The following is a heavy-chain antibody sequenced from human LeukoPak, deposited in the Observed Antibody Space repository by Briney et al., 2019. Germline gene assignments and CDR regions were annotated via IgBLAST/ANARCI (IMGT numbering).Heavy chain of an antibody. CDR1: GFSLSTSGVG. V-gene: IGHV2-5*01. D-gene: IGHD2-2*01. CDR2: IYWNDDK. CDR3: AHTGGYCSSTSCSYVDY. Sequence: KESGPTLVKPTQTLTLTCTFSGFSLSTSGVGVGWIRQPPGKALEWLALIYWNDDKRYSPSLKSRLTITKGTSKNQVVLTMTNMDPVDTATYYCAHTGGYCSSTSCSYVDYWGQGTLVTVSS. J-gene: IGHJ4*02.